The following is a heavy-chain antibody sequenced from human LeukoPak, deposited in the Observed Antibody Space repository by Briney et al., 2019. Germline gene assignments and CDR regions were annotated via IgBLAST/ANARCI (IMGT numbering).Heavy chain of an antibody. CDR1: GGSFSGYY. J-gene: IGHJ4*02. CDR2: TNHSGST. D-gene: IGHD5-12*01. Sequence: SETLSLTCAVYGGSFSGYYWSWIRQPPGKGLGWIGETNHSGSTNYNPSLKSRVTISVDTSKNQFSLKLNSVTAADTAVYYCARGRLSGFHYYFDYWGQGTLVTVSS. V-gene: IGHV4-34*01. CDR3: ARGRLSGFHYYFDY.